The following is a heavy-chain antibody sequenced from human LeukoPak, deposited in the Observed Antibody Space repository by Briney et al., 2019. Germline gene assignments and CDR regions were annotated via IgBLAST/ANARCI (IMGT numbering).Heavy chain of an antibody. V-gene: IGHV1-18*01. Sequence: ASVKVSCKASGYTFTSYGISWVRQAPGQGLEWMGWISAYNGNTNYAQKLQGRVTMTTDTSTSTAYMELRSLRSDDTAVYYCARDVPMIDTDYYYYMDVWGKGTTVTISS. CDR2: ISAYNGNT. J-gene: IGHJ6*03. D-gene: IGHD3-22*01. CDR1: GYTFTSYG. CDR3: ARDVPMIDTDYYYYMDV.